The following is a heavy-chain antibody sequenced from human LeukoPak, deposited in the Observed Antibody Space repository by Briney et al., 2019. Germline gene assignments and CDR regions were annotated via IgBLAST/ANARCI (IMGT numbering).Heavy chain of an antibody. CDR3: ARGEWQPRFDP. Sequence: PSETLSLTCAVYGGSFSGYYWSWIRQPPGKGLEWIGEINHSGSTNYNPSLKSRVTISVDTSKNQFSLELSSVTAADTALYYCARGEWQPRFDPWGQGTLVTVSS. CDR1: GGSFSGYY. J-gene: IGHJ5*02. CDR2: INHSGST. D-gene: IGHD2-8*01. V-gene: IGHV4-34*01.